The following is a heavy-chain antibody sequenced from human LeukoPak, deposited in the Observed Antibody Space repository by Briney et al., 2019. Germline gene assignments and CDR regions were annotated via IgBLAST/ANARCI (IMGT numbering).Heavy chain of an antibody. CDR1: GYSISSGYY. V-gene: IGHV4-38-2*02. J-gene: IGHJ4*02. CDR3: AREEMATIPGSFDY. CDR2: IYHSGST. Sequence: PSETLSLTCTVSGYSISSGYYWGWIRQPPGKGLEWIGSIYHSGSTYYNPSLKSRVTISVDTSKNQFSLKLSSVTAADTAMYYCAREEMATIPGSFDYWGQGTLVTVSS. D-gene: IGHD5-24*01.